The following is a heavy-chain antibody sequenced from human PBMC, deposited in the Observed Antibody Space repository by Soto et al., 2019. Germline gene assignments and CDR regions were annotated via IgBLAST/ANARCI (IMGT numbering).Heavy chain of an antibody. CDR1: GYSFATYW. CDR3: ARHDSSFNTIDY. D-gene: IGHD6-6*01. CDR2: IYPGDSDT. Sequence: PGESLKISCKGSGYSFATYWIGWVRQMPGKGLEWMGIIYPGDSDTRYSPSFQGQATISADKSISTAYLQWSSLKASDTAIYYCARHDSSFNTIDYWGQGTLVTVSS. V-gene: IGHV5-51*01. J-gene: IGHJ4*02.